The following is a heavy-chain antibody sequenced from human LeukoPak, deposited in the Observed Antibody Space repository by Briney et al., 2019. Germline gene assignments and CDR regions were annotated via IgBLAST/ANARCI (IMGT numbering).Heavy chain of an antibody. D-gene: IGHD2-2*02. Sequence: SETLSLTCAVYGGSFSGYYWSWIRQPPGKGLEWIGEINHSGSTNYNPSLKSRVTISVDTSKNQFSLELSPVTAADTAVYYCARGPRSLVVPAAILKAHWGFDPWGQGTLVTVSS. V-gene: IGHV4-34*01. CDR3: ARGPRSLVVPAAILKAHWGFDP. J-gene: IGHJ5*02. CDR2: INHSGST. CDR1: GGSFSGYY.